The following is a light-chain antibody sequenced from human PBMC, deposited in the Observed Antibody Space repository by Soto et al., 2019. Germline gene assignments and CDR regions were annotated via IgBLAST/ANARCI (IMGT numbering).Light chain of an antibody. CDR3: QERGNWPRT. J-gene: IGKJ2*01. Sequence: EIVLTQSPATLSLSPGERATLSCRASLSVSSYLAWYQQKPGQAPRLLIYDASNRATGIPARFSGSGSGTDFALTISSLEPEDFAVYYCQERGNWPRTFGQGTKLEIK. CDR1: LSVSSY. V-gene: IGKV3-11*01. CDR2: DAS.